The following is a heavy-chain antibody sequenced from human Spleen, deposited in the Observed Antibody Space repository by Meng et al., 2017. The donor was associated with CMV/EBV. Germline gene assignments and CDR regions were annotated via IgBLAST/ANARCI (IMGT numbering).Heavy chain of an antibody. D-gene: IGHD4-11*01. CDR3: AKDSYSKGDY. CDR1: GFTFSDSW. Sequence: GGSLRLSCAASGFTFSDSWMSWVRQAPGKGLEWVANIKQDGSEKNYVDSVKGRFTISRDNAKNSLHLQMNSLRGEDTAMYYCAKDSYSKGDYWGQGTMVTVSS. J-gene: IGHJ4*03. V-gene: IGHV3-7*01. CDR2: IKQDGSEK.